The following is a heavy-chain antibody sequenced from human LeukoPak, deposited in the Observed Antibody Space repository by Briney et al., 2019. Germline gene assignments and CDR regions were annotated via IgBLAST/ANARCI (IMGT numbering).Heavy chain of an antibody. Sequence: GGSLRLSCAASGFTFSSYGMHWVRQAPGKGLEWVAVISYDGSNKYCADSVKGRFTISRDNSKNTLYLQMNSLRAEDTAVYYCARGVAEFMVRGVIIGGFKMDVWGKGTTVTISS. D-gene: IGHD3-10*01. CDR2: ISYDGSNK. J-gene: IGHJ6*04. CDR3: ARGVAEFMVRGVIIGGFKMDV. CDR1: GFTFSSYG. V-gene: IGHV3-30*03.